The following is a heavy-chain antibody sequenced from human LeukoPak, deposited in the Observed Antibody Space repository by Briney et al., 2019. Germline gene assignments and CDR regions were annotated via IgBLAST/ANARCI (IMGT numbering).Heavy chain of an antibody. Sequence: GGSLKLSCAASGFTSSGSAMHWVRQASGKGLEWVGRIRSKANSYATAYAASVKGRFTISRDDSKNTAYLQMNSLRAEDTAVYYCAKEMATIRAFDFWGQGTMVTVSS. V-gene: IGHV3-73*01. J-gene: IGHJ3*01. CDR2: IRSKANSYAT. D-gene: IGHD5-24*01. CDR3: AKEMATIRAFDF. CDR1: GFTSSGSA.